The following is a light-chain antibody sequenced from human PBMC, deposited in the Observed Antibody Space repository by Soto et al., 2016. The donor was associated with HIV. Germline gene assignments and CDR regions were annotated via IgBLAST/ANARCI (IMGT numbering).Light chain of an antibody. CDR3: QVWHSGGDNYV. Sequence: SYELTQPPSVSVAPGKTARISCGGNNIGTKSVHWYQQKPGQAPVLVVYDDSDRPSGIPERFSGSNSESTATLTISRVEAGDEADYYCQVWHSGGDNYVFGPGTKVSV. J-gene: IGLJ1*01. V-gene: IGLV3-21*03. CDR1: NIGTKS. CDR2: DDS.